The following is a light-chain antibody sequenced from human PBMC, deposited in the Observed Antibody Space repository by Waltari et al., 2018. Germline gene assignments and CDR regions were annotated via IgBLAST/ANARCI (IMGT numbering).Light chain of an antibody. CDR2: GAS. Sequence: EIVMTQSPATLSVSPGERATLSCRASQSVSSNLAWYQQKPGQAPRLLIYGASTRATGIPARFSGSGSGTEFTLTISSLQSEEFAVYYCQQYNNWPPYTFGQGTKREIK. J-gene: IGKJ2*01. CDR3: QQYNNWPPYT. CDR1: QSVSSN. V-gene: IGKV3-15*01.